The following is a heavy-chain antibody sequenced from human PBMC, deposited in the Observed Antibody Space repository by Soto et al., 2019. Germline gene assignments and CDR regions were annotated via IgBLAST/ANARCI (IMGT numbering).Heavy chain of an antibody. CDR2: IYYSGST. CDR1: GGSISSGGYY. D-gene: IGHD5-18*01. Sequence: SETLSLTCTVSGGSISSGGYYWSWIRQHPGKGLEWIGYIYYSGSTYYNPSLKSRVTISVDTSKNQFSLKLSSVTAADTAVYYCARCADTAMVFDYWGQGTLVTVSS. CDR3: ARCADTAMVFDY. V-gene: IGHV4-31*03. J-gene: IGHJ4*02.